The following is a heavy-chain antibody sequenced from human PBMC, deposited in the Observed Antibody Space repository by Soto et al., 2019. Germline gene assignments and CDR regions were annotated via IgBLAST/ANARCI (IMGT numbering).Heavy chain of an antibody. CDR3: ARAGVSSSGWYGTRYYYYYYGMDV. J-gene: IGHJ6*02. V-gene: IGHV4-38-2*01. CDR2: IYHSGST. CDR1: GYSISSGYY. D-gene: IGHD6-19*01. Sequence: SETLSLTCAVSGYSISSGYYWGWIRQPPGKGLEWIGSIYHSGSTYYNPSLKSRVTISVDTSKNQFSLKLSSVTAADTAVYYCARAGVSSSGWYGTRYYYYYYGMDVWGQGTTVTVSS.